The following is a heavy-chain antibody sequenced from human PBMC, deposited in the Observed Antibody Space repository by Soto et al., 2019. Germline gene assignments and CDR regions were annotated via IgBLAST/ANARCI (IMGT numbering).Heavy chain of an antibody. J-gene: IGHJ6*02. V-gene: IGHV5-51*01. D-gene: IGHD2-15*01. Sequence: PGESLKISCKGSGYSFTSYWIGWVRQMPGKGLEWMGIIYPGDSDTRYSPSFQGQVTISADKSISTAYLQWSSLKASDTAMYYCARTRYCSGGSCYLGRNYYYYYGMDVWGQGTTVTVSS. CDR2: IYPGDSDT. CDR3: ARTRYCSGGSCYLGRNYYYYYGMDV. CDR1: GYSFTSYW.